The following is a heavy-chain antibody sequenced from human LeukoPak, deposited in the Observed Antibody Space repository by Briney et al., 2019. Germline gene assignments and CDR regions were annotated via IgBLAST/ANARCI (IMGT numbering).Heavy chain of an antibody. V-gene: IGHV4-31*03. CDR2: IHHSGRS. J-gene: IGHJ5*02. D-gene: IGHD6-19*01. CDR1: ADSLSSGGHY. Sequence: PSQTLSLTCTVSADSLSSGGHYWAWIRQFPGKGLDSIGFIHHSGRSRHNPSLKDRVAISVDTSRKQFALKLSSVTAADTAVYYCARDAGSGWYSDWFDPWGQGTLVTVSS. CDR3: ARDAGSGWYSDWFDP.